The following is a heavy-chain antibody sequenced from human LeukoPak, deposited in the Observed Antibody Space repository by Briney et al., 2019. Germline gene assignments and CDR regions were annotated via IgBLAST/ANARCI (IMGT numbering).Heavy chain of an antibody. V-gene: IGHV3-21*01. CDR2: ISSSSSYI. CDR1: GFTFSSYS. Sequence: GGSLRLSCAASGFTFSSYSMNWVRQAPGKGLEWVSSISSSSSYIYYADSVKGRFTISRDNAKNLLYLQMNSLRAEDTAVYYCARDRPSDFWSGYYYFWGQGTLVTVSS. CDR3: ARDRPSDFWSGYYYF. J-gene: IGHJ4*02. D-gene: IGHD3-3*01.